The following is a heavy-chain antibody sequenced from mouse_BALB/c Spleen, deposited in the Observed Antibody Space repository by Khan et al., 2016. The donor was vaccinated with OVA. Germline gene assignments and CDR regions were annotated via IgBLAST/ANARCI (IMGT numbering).Heavy chain of an antibody. D-gene: IGHD1-1*02. CDR1: GYTFTNYD. CDR3: ARHSCGGNLYWYFDV. CDR2: IFPGDDST. J-gene: IGHJ1*01. V-gene: IGHV1-85*01. Sequence: QVQLKQSGAELVKPGASVKLSCKASGYTFTNYDINWVRQRPEQGLEWIGWIFPGDDSTKYNEKFKGKATLTTDKSSSTAYMQLSRLTSEDSAVYFVARHSCGGNLYWYFDVWGAGTTVTVSS.